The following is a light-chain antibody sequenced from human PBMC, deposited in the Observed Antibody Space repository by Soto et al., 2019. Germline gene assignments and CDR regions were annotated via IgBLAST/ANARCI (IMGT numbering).Light chain of an antibody. V-gene: IGKV2-30*01. CDR2: KIS. J-gene: IGKJ2*01. CDR1: QSLVDNDGYSY. Sequence: VVMTQSPLSLLVTLGEPASVSCRSSQSLVDNDGYSYLSWFQQRPGQSPRRLIYKISNRDSGVPDRFSGSGSDTDFTLKISRVEPEDVAVYYCMQGTHWPYTFGQGTHLEIK. CDR3: MQGTHWPYT.